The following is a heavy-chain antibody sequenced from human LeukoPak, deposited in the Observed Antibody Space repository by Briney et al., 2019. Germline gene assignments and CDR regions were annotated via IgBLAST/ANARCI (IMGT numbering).Heavy chain of an antibody. CDR2: ISAYNGNT. V-gene: IGHV1-18*01. CDR3: ARDSSLGLIPFDP. CDR1: GYTFTSYG. Sequence: ASVKVSCKASGYTFTSYGISWVRPAPGQGLAWMGWISAYNGNTNYAQNLQGRVTMTTDTSTSTAYMELRSLRSDDTAVYYCARDSSLGLIPFDPWGQGTLVTVSS. D-gene: IGHD1-26*01. J-gene: IGHJ5*02.